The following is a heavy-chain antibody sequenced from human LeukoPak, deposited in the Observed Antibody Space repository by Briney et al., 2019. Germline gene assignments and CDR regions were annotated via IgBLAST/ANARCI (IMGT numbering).Heavy chain of an antibody. Sequence: VASVKVSCKASGYTFTSYAMNWVRQAPGQGLEWMGWINTNTGNPTYAQGFTGRFVFSLDTSVSTAYLQISSLKAEDTAVYYCARTTEGYCSSASCFGFSYSYYMDVWGKGTTVTISS. V-gene: IGHV7-4-1*02. D-gene: IGHD2-2*01. J-gene: IGHJ6*03. CDR2: INTNTGNP. CDR3: ARTTEGYCSSASCFGFSYSYYMDV. CDR1: GYTFTSYA.